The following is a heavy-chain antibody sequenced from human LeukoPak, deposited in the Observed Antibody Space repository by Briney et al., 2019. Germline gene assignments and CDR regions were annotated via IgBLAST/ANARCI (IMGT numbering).Heavy chain of an antibody. Sequence: RTGGSLRLSCAASGFTFSSYAMSWVRQAPGKGLEWASAISGSGGSTYYADSVKGRFTISRDNSKNTLYLQMNSLRAEDTAVYYCAKGSHDYGDYFDYWGQGTLVTVSS. CDR1: GFTFSSYA. D-gene: IGHD4-17*01. CDR2: ISGSGGST. V-gene: IGHV3-23*01. J-gene: IGHJ4*02. CDR3: AKGSHDYGDYFDY.